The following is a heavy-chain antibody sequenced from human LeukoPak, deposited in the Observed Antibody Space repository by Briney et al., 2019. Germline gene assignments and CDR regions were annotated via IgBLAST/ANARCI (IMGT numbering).Heavy chain of an antibody. J-gene: IGHJ3*02. CDR1: GGSISSSNW. D-gene: IGHD3-10*01. CDR3: ASNVLLWFGELLQPAAFDI. CDR2: IYHSGST. V-gene: IGHV4-4*02. Sequence: SETLSLTCAVSGGSISSSNWWSWVRQPPGKGLEWIGEIYHSGSTNYNPSLKSRVTISVDKSKSQFSLKLSCVTDADTAVYYCASNVLLWFGELLQPAAFDIWGQGTMVTVSS.